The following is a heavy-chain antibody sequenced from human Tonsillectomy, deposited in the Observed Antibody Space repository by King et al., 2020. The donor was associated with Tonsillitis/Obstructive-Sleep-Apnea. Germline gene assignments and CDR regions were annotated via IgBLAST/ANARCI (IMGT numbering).Heavy chain of an antibody. Sequence: VQLVESGGGLVKPGGSLRLSCAASGFTFSTHYMNWVLQAPGKGLEWVSSISTRGTYIYYADSVKGRFTISRDNARSSLYLQMNSLSAEDTAVYYCGRNSAGTGMTAHDYWGQGTLVTVSS. J-gene: IGHJ4*02. D-gene: IGHD1-1*01. V-gene: IGHV3-21*01. CDR2: ISTRGTYI. CDR1: GFTFSTHY. CDR3: GRNSAGTGMTAHDY.